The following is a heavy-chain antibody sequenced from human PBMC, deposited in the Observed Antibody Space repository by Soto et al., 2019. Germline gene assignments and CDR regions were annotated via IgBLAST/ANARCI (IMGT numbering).Heavy chain of an antibody. Sequence: QITLKESGPTLVKPTQTLTLTCTFSGFSLSTSGVGVGWIRQPPGKALEWLALIYWDDDKRYSPSLKSRLTITKETSKNQLVLTMTNMDPVDTATYYCAHRPYYYPTSSAFDIWGQGTMVTVSS. D-gene: IGHD3-10*01. CDR3: AHRPYYYPTSSAFDI. CDR2: IYWDDDK. J-gene: IGHJ3*02. V-gene: IGHV2-5*02. CDR1: GFSLSTSGVG.